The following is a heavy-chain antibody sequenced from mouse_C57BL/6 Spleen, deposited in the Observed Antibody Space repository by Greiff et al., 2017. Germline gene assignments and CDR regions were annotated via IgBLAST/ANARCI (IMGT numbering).Heavy chain of an antibody. Sequence: EVKLMESEGGLVQPGSSMKLSCTASGFTFSDYYMAWVRQVPEKGLEWVANINYDGSSTYYLDSLKSRFIISRDNAKNILYLQMSSLKSEDTATYYCARGRGFAYWGQGTLVTVSA. CDR3: ARGRGFAY. J-gene: IGHJ3*01. V-gene: IGHV5-16*01. CDR1: GFTFSDYY. CDR2: INYDGSST.